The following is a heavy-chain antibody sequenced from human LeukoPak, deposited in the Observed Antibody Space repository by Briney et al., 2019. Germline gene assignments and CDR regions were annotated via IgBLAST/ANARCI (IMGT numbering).Heavy chain of an antibody. J-gene: IGHJ4*02. CDR2: IYYSGST. V-gene: IGHV4-59*01. CDR1: GGSISSYY. Sequence: NPSETLSLTCTVSGGSISSYYWSWIRQPPGKGLEWIGYIYYSGSTNYNPSLKSRVTISVDTSKNQFSLKLSSVTAADTAVYYCARGGYSGYDPLRYWGQGTLVTVSS. D-gene: IGHD5-12*01. CDR3: ARGGYSGYDPLRY.